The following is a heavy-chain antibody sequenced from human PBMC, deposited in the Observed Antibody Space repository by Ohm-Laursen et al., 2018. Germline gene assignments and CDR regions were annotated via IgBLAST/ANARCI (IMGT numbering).Heavy chain of an antibody. Sequence: SLRLSCAASGFTFSGFEMNWVRQAPGKGLEWVSVIRGDDDTTYYIDSVKGRFTISRDNSRDTLYLQMNSLRAEDTAIYYCAKGFSLSCYTGCDCWGQGTLVTVSS. J-gene: IGHJ4*02. V-gene: IGHV3-23*01. D-gene: IGHD2-2*02. CDR1: GFTFSGFE. CDR2: IRGDDDTT. CDR3: AKGFSLSCYTGCDC.